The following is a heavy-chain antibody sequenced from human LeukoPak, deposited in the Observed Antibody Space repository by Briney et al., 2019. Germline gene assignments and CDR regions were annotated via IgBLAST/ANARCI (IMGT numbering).Heavy chain of an antibody. J-gene: IGHJ4*02. CDR2: INPSGGST. CDR3: VRNVGSGFDY. V-gene: IGHV1-46*01. CDR1: GYTFTTWY. Sequence: EASVKVSCKPSGYTFTTWYIHSVRQAPGQGLEWMGMINPSGGSTSFAQKFQGRVAMTSDTSTTTVYMDVSSLRSEDTAVYYCVRNVGSGFDYWGQGTLVTVSS. D-gene: IGHD1-1*01.